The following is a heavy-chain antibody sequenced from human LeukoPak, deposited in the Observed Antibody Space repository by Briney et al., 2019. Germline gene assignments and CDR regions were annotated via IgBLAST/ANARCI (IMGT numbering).Heavy chain of an antibody. CDR2: IYYSGST. D-gene: IGHD3-22*01. CDR3: ARDYYDTSGYYFVDL. Sequence: KPGGPLRLSCAASGFTFSNAWMSWVRQPPGKGLEWIGSIYYSGSTYYNPSLKSRVTISVDTSKNQFSLKLCSVTAADTAVYYCARDYYDTSGYYFVDLWGQGALVTVSS. J-gene: IGHJ5*02. V-gene: IGHV4-4*02. CDR1: GFTFSNAW.